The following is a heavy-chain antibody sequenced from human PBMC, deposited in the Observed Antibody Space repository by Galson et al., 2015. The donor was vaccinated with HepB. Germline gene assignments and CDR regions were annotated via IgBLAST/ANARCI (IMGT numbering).Heavy chain of an antibody. CDR1: GYTFTSYG. CDR2: ISVYNGHT. Sequence: SVKVSCKASGYTFTSYGISWVRQAPGQGLEWMGWISVYNGHTNYAQKLQGRVTMTTDTSTSTAYMELRSLRSDDTAVYYCARAPEDIVILPGATPLYYYYMDVWGKGTTVTVSS. V-gene: IGHV1-18*01. D-gene: IGHD2-2*01. J-gene: IGHJ6*03. CDR3: ARAPEDIVILPGATPLYYYYMDV.